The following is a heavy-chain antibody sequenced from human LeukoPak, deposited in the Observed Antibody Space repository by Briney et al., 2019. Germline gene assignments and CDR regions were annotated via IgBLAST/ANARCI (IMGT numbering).Heavy chain of an antibody. J-gene: IGHJ4*02. Sequence: SETLSLTCTVSGDSVSSGSYFWGWIRQPPGKGLEWIGSIHNIGSTNYNPSLKSRVTISVDTSKNQFSLKLSSVAAADTAVYYCARGMLRGRKAGYCSGGSCYSFADYWGQGTLVTVSS. CDR2: IHNIGST. V-gene: IGHV4-39*07. D-gene: IGHD2-15*01. CDR1: GDSVSSGSYF. CDR3: ARGMLRGRKAGYCSGGSCYSFADY.